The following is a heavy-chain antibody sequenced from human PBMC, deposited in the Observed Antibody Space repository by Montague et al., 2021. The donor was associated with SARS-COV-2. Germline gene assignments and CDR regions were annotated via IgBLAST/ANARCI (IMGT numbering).Heavy chain of an antibody. D-gene: IGHD1-1*01. CDR2: INHVDST. CDR3: ARGAPGY. CDR1: GASFSDYH. J-gene: IGHJ4*02. V-gene: IGHV4-34*01. Sequence: SETLSLTCAVYGASFSDYHCSWICQSPWAGLEWIGQINHVDSTKYHPSLTSRVTISIDTSKKQFSLKLTSVTAADTAVYYCARGAPGYWGQGTLVTVSS.